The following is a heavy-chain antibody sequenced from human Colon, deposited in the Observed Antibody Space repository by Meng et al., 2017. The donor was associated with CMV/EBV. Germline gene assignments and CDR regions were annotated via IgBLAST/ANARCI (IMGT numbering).Heavy chain of an antibody. CDR2: ISWDGGST. Sequence: GESLKISCAASGFTFDDYTMHWVRQAPGKGLEWVPLISWDGGSTYYADSVKGRFTISRDNSKNSLYLQMNSLRTEDTALYYCAKDMGKEAYSSSWYYYYYGMDVWGQGTTVTVSS. CDR1: GFTFDDYT. J-gene: IGHJ6*02. CDR3: AKDMGKEAYSSSWYYYYYGMDV. V-gene: IGHV3-43*01. D-gene: IGHD6-13*01.